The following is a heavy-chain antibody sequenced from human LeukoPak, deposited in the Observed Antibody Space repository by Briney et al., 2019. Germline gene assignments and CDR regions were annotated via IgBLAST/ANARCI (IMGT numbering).Heavy chain of an antibody. CDR2: ISAYNGNT. J-gene: IGHJ4*02. CDR3: ARDELAGYSYGLLIDY. CDR1: GYTFTGYY. V-gene: IGHV1-18*04. D-gene: IGHD5-18*01. Sequence: VASVKVSCKASGYTFTGYYMHRVRQAPGQGLEWMGWISAYNGNTNYAQKLQGRVTMTTDTSTSTAYMELRSLRSDDTAVYYCARDELAGYSYGLLIDYWGQGTLVTVSS.